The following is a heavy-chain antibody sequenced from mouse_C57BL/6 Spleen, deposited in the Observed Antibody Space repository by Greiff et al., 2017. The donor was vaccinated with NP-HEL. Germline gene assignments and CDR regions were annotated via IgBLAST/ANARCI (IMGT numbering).Heavy chain of an antibody. Sequence: VQLKESGGGLVKPGGSLKLSCAASGFTFSDYGMHWVRQAPEKGLEWVAYISSGSSTIYSADTVKGRFTISRDNAKNTLFLQMTSLRSEDTAMYYCARPGITAADYWGQGTTLTVSS. D-gene: IGHD1-2*01. CDR1: GFTFSDYG. CDR3: ARPGITAADY. V-gene: IGHV5-17*01. CDR2: ISSGSSTI. J-gene: IGHJ2*01.